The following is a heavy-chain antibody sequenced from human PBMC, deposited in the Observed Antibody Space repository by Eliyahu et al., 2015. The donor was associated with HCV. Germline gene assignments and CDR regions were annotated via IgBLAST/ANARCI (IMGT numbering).Heavy chain of an antibody. CDR1: GGSLTTSY. J-gene: IGHJ5*02. D-gene: IGHD6-19*01. CDR3: ASGGGGIAVTGTGGWFDP. Sequence: QVQLQESGPGLVKPSETLSLTCPVSGGSLTTSYWSWIRQPPGKGLEWLGYIHYSGSTNYNPSLKSRVTMSVDTSKNQFSLNLTSVTAADTAMYYCASGGGGIAVTGTGGWFDPWGQGTLVTVSS. CDR2: IHYSGST. V-gene: IGHV4-59*01.